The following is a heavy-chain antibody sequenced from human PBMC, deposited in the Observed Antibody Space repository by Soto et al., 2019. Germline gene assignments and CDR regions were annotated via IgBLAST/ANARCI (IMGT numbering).Heavy chain of an antibody. J-gene: IGHJ6*02. D-gene: IGHD6-13*01. V-gene: IGHV5-51*01. CDR3: ARTAAAGKYYYGVDV. CDR1: GYSFTSYW. CDR2: INPGDSDT. Sequence: PGESLKISCKGSGYSFTSYWIGWVRQMPGKGLEWMGIINPGDSDTSYSPYFQGQVTISADKSISTAYLQWSSLKASDTAMYYCARTAAAGKYYYGVDVWGQGTTVTVSS.